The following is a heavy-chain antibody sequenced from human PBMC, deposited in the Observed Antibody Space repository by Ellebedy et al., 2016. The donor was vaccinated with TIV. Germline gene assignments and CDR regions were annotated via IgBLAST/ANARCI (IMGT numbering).Heavy chain of an antibody. V-gene: IGHV3-21*01. CDR2: ITRDGLYI. D-gene: IGHD4-11*01. J-gene: IGHJ4*02. Sequence: GESLKISCAASGFTFSSYTMNWVRQAPGKGLEWVSSITRDGLYIYYADSVKGRFTISRDNAKKSLYLQLSSLRAEDTAVYYCARDRVDYRDFDYWGQGTLVTVSS. CDR1: GFTFSSYT. CDR3: ARDRVDYRDFDY.